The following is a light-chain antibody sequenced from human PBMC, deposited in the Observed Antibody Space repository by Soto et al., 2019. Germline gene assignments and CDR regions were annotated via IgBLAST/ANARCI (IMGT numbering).Light chain of an antibody. CDR2: GAS. CDR1: QSVSSSY. CDR3: QQYGSPRIT. Sequence: EIVLTQSPGTLSLSPGERATLSCRVSQSVSSSYLAWYQQKPGQAPRLLIYGASRRATGIPDRFSGSGSGTDFTLTISRLEPEDFAVYYCQQYGSPRITFGQGTRLEIK. V-gene: IGKV3-20*01. J-gene: IGKJ5*01.